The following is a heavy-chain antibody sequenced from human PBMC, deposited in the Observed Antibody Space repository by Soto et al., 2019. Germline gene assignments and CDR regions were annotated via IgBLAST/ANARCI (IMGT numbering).Heavy chain of an antibody. J-gene: IGHJ5*02. CDR2: IKPDESEK. V-gene: IGHV3-7*01. Sequence: EVQLVESGGGLVQPGGPLRLSCTASGFPFINSWLTWVGQAPGKGLEWVARIKPDESEKKYADSVKGRFSISRDNAKNSMYLQMDSLRGEDTAVYYCVRGGSNYASWGQGTLVTVSS. D-gene: IGHD4-4*01. CDR1: GFPFINSW. CDR3: VRGGSNYAS.